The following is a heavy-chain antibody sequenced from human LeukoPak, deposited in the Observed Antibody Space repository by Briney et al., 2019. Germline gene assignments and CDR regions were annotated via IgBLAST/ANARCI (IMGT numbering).Heavy chain of an antibody. J-gene: IGHJ3*02. D-gene: IGHD1-26*01. CDR1: GGTFSSYA. CDR3: ARVLSGSLGDAFDI. CDR2: IIPIFGTA. Sequence: SVKVSCKAPGGTFSSYAISWVRQAPGQGLEWMGGIIPIFGTANYAQKFQGRVTITADESTSTAYMELSSLRSEDTAVYYCARVLSGSLGDAFDIWGQGTMVTVSS. V-gene: IGHV1-69*13.